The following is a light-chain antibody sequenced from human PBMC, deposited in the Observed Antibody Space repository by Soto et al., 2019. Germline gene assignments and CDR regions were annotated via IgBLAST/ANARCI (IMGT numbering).Light chain of an antibody. Sequence: SYELTQPPSVSVSPGQTASITCSGDKLGNKYASWYQQKPGQSPVLLIYQDDKRPSGIPERFSGSNSGNTATLTISRTQAMDEADYYCQAWDNSTAVFGTGTKLTVL. J-gene: IGLJ1*01. CDR1: KLGNKY. V-gene: IGLV3-1*01. CDR2: QDD. CDR3: QAWDNSTAV.